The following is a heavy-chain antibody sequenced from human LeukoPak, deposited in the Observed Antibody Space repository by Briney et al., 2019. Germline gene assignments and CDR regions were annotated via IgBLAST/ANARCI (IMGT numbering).Heavy chain of an antibody. CDR3: ARAQYSNSPIDAFDI. CDR1: GASISHYY. V-gene: IGHV4-59*08. CDR2: ISFTGDT. Sequence: SETLSLTCTVSGASISHYYWSWIRQPPGKELEFIGSISFTGDTNYNPSLNSRVTISRDTSKNQLSLKLTSATAADTAMYYCARAQYSNSPIDAFDIWGQGTMVTVSS. D-gene: IGHD2/OR15-2a*01. J-gene: IGHJ3*02.